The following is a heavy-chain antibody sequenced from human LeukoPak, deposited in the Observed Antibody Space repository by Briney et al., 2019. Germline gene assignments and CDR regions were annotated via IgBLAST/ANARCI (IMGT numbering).Heavy chain of an antibody. V-gene: IGHV3-21*01. CDR2: ISSSSSYI. CDR3: ASGPFHRMDA. CDR1: GFIFGIYN. J-gene: IGHJ6*02. Sequence: GGSLRLSCAASGFIFGIYNMNWVRQAPGKGLEWVSSISSSSSYIYYADSVKGRFTISRDNAKNSLYLQINSLRAEDTAVYYCASGPFHRMDAWGQGTTVTVSS.